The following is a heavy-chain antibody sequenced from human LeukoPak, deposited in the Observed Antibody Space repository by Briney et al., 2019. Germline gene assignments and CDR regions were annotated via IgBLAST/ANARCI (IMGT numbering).Heavy chain of an antibody. Sequence: TGGSLRLSCAASGFTFSSYWMSWVRQAPGKGLEWVANIKQDGSEKYYVASVKGRFTISRDNAKNSLYLQMNSLRAEDTAVYYCARGTRLRAAAGTYGDYWGQGTLVTVSS. D-gene: IGHD6-13*01. CDR3: ARGTRLRAAAGTYGDY. J-gene: IGHJ4*02. CDR2: IKQDGSEK. V-gene: IGHV3-7*01. CDR1: GFTFSSYW.